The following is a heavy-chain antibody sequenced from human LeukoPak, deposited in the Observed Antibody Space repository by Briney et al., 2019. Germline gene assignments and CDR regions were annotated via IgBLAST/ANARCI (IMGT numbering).Heavy chain of an antibody. CDR2: IKQGGSEK. CDR1: GVTFSNYW. CDR3: AREGRESQGFDY. Sequence: GGSLRLSCAASGVTFSNYWMTWVRQAPGKGLEWVANIKQGGSEKNYVDSVEGRFTISRDNAKNSLYLQMNRLRAEDTAVYYCAREGRESQGFDYWGQGTLVTVSS. V-gene: IGHV3-7*05. D-gene: IGHD3-10*01. J-gene: IGHJ4*02.